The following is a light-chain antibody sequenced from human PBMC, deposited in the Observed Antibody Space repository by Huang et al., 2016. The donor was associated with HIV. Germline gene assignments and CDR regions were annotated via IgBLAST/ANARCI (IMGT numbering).Light chain of an antibody. CDR3: QQYGSSSSA. CDR2: GAS. V-gene: IGKV3-20*01. J-gene: IGKJ5*01. CDR1: QSVSSSY. Sequence: EIVLTQSPGTLSLSPGERATLSCRASQSVSSSYLAWYQQKPGQAPRLLIYGASSRATGNPYRFSGSGSGTDFTLTISRLEPEDFAVYYCQQYGSSSSAFGQGTRLEIK.